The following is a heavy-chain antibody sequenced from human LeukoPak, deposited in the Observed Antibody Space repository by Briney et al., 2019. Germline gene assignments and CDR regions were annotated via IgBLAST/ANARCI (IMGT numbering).Heavy chain of an antibody. CDR1: GYTFTSYA. CDR2: INAGNGNT. D-gene: IGHD3-3*01. Sequence: WASVNVSCTASGYTFTSYAMHWVRQAPGQRLEWMGWINAGNGNTKYSQKFQGRVTITRDTSASTAYMELSSLRSEDTAVYYCARAPFPDYDFWSGYYTSPFDPWGQGTLVTVSS. CDR3: ARAPFPDYDFWSGYYTSPFDP. V-gene: IGHV1-3*01. J-gene: IGHJ5*02.